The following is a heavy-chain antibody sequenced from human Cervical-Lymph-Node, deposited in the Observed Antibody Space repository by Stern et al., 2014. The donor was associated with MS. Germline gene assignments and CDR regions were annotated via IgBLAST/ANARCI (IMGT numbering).Heavy chain of an antibody. CDR2: IYTSGST. D-gene: IGHD6-19*01. J-gene: IGHJ2*01. Sequence: QVQLVESGPGLVKPSQTLSLTCTVSGGSISSGSYYWSWIRQPAGKGLEWIGRIYTSGSTNYNPSLQSRVTISVDTSKNQFSLKLSSVTAADTAVYYCARGEAVAGTKHWYFDLWGRGTLVTVSS. CDR3: ARGEAVAGTKHWYFDL. CDR1: GGSISSGSYY. V-gene: IGHV4-61*02.